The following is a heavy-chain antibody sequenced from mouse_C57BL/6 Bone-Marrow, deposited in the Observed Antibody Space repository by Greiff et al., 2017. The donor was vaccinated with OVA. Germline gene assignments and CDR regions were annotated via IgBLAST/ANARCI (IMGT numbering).Heavy chain of an antibody. CDR1: GFSLTSYG. Sequence: QVTLKESGPGLVQPSQSLSITCTVSGFSLTSYGVHWVRQSPGKGLEWLGVIWRGGSTDYNAAFMSRLSITKDNSKSQVFFKKNSLHADNTAIYYDAKNGDSYAMDYWGQGTSVTVSS. D-gene: IGHD3-3*01. V-gene: IGHV2-5*01. J-gene: IGHJ4*01. CDR2: IWRGGST. CDR3: AKNGDSYAMDY.